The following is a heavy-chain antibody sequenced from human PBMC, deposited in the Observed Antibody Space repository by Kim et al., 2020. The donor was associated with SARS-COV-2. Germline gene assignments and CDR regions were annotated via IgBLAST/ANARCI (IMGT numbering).Heavy chain of an antibody. CDR3: ASGRYSSGWYYLDY. CDR2: TYFRSKWYN. J-gene: IGHJ4*02. V-gene: IGHV6-1*01. CDR1: GDSVSSNSVSSNSAA. Sequence: SQTLSLTCAISGDSVSSNSVSSNSAAWNWIRQSPSRGLEWLGRTYFRSKWYNDYAISVKSRITINPDTSKNQFSLQLNSVTPEDTAVYYCASGRYSSGWYYLDYWGQGTLVTVSS. D-gene: IGHD6-19*01.